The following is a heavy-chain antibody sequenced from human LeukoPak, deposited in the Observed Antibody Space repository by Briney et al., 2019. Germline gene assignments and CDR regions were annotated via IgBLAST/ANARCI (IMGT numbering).Heavy chain of an antibody. CDR1: GYSFTSYW. CDR2: IYPGDSDT. V-gene: IGHV5-51*01. D-gene: IGHD3-22*01. J-gene: IGHJ5*02. Sequence: GESLKISCKGSGYSFTSYWIGWVRQMPGKGLEWMGIIYPGDSDTRYSPSFQGQVTISADKSISTAYLQWSSLKASDTAMYYCARQPTYYYDSSGYSSWFDPWGQGTLVTVSS. CDR3: ARQPTYYYDSSGYSSWFDP.